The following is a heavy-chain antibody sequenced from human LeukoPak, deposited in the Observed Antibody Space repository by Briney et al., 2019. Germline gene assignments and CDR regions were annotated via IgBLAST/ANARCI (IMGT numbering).Heavy chain of an antibody. D-gene: IGHD3-22*01. Sequence: PGRSLRLSCAASGFTFDDYAMHWVRQAPGKGLEWVSGISWNSGSIGYADSVKGRFTISRVNAKNSLYLQMNSLRAEDTAVYYCARGRFHLDSSVYSSFYHWGHGTLVTVSS. CDR3: ARGRFHLDSSVYSSFYH. V-gene: IGHV3-9*01. CDR2: ISWNSGSI. CDR1: GFTFDDYA. J-gene: IGHJ4*01.